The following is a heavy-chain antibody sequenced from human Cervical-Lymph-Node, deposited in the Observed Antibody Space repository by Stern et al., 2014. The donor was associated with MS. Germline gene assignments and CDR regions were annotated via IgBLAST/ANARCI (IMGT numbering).Heavy chain of an antibody. Sequence: QLQLQESGPGLVKPSGTLSLTCAVSGDSISSSYWWSWVRQPPGKGLEWIGEIFHNGNTNYNPSLKSRVTISVDKSRNHFSLKLSSVTAADTAVYYCARGSGDLVIEPPATNYYYYYGMDVWGQGTTVTVSS. J-gene: IGHJ6*02. D-gene: IGHD2-2*01. CDR2: IFHNGNT. V-gene: IGHV4-4*02. CDR3: ARGSGDLVIEPPATNYYYYYGMDV. CDR1: GDSISSSYW.